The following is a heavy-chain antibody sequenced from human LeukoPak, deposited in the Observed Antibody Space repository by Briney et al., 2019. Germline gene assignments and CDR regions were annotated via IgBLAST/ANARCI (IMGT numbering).Heavy chain of an antibody. D-gene: IGHD5-18*01. Sequence: SETLSLTCAVYGGSFSGYYWSRIRQPPGKGLEWIGEINHSGSTNYNPSLKSRVTISVDTSKNQFSLKLSSVTAADTAVYYCARLGVQLWTRGWFDPRGQGTLVTVSS. CDR3: ARLGVQLWTRGWFDP. CDR1: GGSFSGYY. V-gene: IGHV4-34*01. J-gene: IGHJ5*02. CDR2: INHSGST.